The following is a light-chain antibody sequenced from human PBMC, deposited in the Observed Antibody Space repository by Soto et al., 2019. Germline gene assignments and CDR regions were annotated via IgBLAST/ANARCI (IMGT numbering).Light chain of an antibody. Sequence: EIVMTQSPATLSVSPGETATLSCRASQSVAGNLAWYQQKPGQPHRLLIYGVSTRATGVPARFSGSGSETDFSLTISSLQIEDFALYYCQQSNNWPPLTFGGGTKVEIK. CDR1: QSVAGN. V-gene: IGKV3-15*01. CDR2: GVS. CDR3: QQSNNWPPLT. J-gene: IGKJ4*01.